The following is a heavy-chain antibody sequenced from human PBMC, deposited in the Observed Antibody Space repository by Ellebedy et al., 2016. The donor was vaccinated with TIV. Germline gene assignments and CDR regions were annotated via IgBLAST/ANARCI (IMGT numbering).Heavy chain of an antibody. CDR1: GFTFNNYS. CDR2: ISHTGTRT. J-gene: IGHJ4*02. Sequence: GESLKISCAASGFTFNNYSMSWVRQALGKGLEWVSTISHTGTRTYYTNSVEGRFIISRDSSKKALYLQMNSLRAENTGVYYCAKGRGGGSEASAARYYFDSWGLGTLVTVSS. D-gene: IGHD3-10*01. V-gene: IGHV3-23*01. CDR3: AKGRGGGSEASAARYYFDS.